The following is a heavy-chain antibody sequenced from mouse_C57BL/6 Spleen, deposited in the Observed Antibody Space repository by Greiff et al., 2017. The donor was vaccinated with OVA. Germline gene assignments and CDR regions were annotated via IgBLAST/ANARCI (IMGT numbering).Heavy chain of an antibody. CDR3: AIACTGGATVVAHYYAMDY. CDR1: GYTFTSYG. CDR2: IYPRSGNT. J-gene: IGHJ4*01. Sequence: QVQLQQSGAELARPGASVKLSCKASGYTFTSYGISWVKQRTGQGLEWIGEIYPRSGNTYYHEKFKGKATLTADKSSSTAYMELRRLTSEDAAVYFCAIACTGGATVVAHYYAMDYWGQGTSVTVSS. D-gene: IGHD1-1*01. V-gene: IGHV1-81*01.